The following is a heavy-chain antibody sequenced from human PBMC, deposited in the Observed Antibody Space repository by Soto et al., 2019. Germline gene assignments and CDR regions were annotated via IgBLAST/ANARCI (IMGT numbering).Heavy chain of an antibody. D-gene: IGHD6-13*01. V-gene: IGHV3-64D*06. CDR2: ISSNGGST. J-gene: IGHJ3*02. Sequence: GGSLRLSCSASGFTFSSYAMHWVSQAPGKGLEYVSAISSNGGSTYYADSVRGRFTISRDNSKNTLYLQMSSLRAEDTAVYYCVSSKQQLVRGAFDIWGQGTMATVSS. CDR3: VSSKQQLVRGAFDI. CDR1: GFTFSSYA.